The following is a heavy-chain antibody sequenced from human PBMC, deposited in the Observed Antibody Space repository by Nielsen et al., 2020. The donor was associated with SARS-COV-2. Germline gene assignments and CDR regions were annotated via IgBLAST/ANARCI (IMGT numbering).Heavy chain of an antibody. D-gene: IGHD3-22*01. V-gene: IGHV3-20*01. J-gene: IGHJ3*02. CDR3: ARDWYYYDSSGLPDI. CDR2: VNWNGGST. CDR1: GFTFDDYG. Sequence: GGSLRLSCAASGFTFDDYGMSWVRKAPGKGLEWVSGVNWNGGSTGYADSVKGRFTISRDNAKNSLYLQMNSLRAEDTALYHCARDWYYYDSSGLPDIWGQGTMVTVSS.